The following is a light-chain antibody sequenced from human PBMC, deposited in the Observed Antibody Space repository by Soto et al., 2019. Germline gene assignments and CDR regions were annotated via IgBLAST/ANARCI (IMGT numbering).Light chain of an antibody. J-gene: IGKJ4*01. Sequence: EIVLTQSPATLSLSPGERATLSCMASQSVSSYLAWYQQKPGQAPRLLIYDASNRATGIPARFSGSGSGTDFTLTISSLEPEDFAVYYCQQRSNWPPLTFGGGTKVEI. CDR2: DAS. CDR1: QSVSSY. CDR3: QQRSNWPPLT. V-gene: IGKV3-11*01.